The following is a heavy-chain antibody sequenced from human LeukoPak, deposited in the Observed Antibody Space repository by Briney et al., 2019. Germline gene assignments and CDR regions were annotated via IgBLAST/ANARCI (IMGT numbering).Heavy chain of an antibody. CDR3: AKLVFRNSGSFQFDP. J-gene: IGHJ5*02. CDR2: IRYDGNTK. CDR1: GFTFNSNG. V-gene: IGHV3-30*02. D-gene: IGHD1-26*01. Sequence: PGGSLRLSCAASGFTFNSNGMHWVRQAPGKGLEWVAFIRYDGNTKYYPDSVKGRFTISRDNSKNTLYLQMNSLRAEDTAVYYCAKLVFRNSGSFQFDPWGQGTLVTVSS.